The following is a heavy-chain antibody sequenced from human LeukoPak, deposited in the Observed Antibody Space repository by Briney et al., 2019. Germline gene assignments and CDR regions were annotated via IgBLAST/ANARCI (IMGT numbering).Heavy chain of an antibody. Sequence: PGGSLRLSCSASGLTVTDNYMSWVRQAPGNGLEWVSVIFPDGRTYHSDSLKGRFTISSDQSKNTVLLQINGLRAVDTAPYHCAIANPVNGDFDYWGQGVLVTVAS. V-gene: IGHV3-53*01. D-gene: IGHD4-17*01. CDR3: AIANPVNGDFDY. J-gene: IGHJ4*02. CDR2: IFPDGRT. CDR1: GLTVTDNY.